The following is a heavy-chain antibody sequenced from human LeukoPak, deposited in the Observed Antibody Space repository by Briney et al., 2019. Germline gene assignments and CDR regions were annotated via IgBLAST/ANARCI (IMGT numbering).Heavy chain of an antibody. CDR2: VYHSGST. D-gene: IGHD3-22*01. V-gene: IGHV4-38-2*01. Sequence: SETLSLTCAVSDYSISSHNYWGWIRQPPGKGLEWIGSVYHSGSTHYSPSLKSRVTISVDTSKSQFSLKLSSVTAADTAVYYCARNDSSGYFDYWGQGTLVTVSS. J-gene: IGHJ4*02. CDR3: ARNDSSGYFDY. CDR1: DYSISSHNY.